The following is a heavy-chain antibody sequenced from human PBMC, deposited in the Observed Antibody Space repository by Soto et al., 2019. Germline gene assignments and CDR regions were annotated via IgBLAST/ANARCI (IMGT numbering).Heavy chain of an antibody. CDR1: GFTFSSHS. CDR2: ISSSSSYI. Sequence: GRSLRLCWTASGFTFSSHSMNWVRQAPGKGLEWVSSISSSSSYIYYADSVKGRFTISRDNAKNSLYLQMNSLRAEDTAVYYCARDQPGYSYGYGLGYWGQGTQVTVSS. J-gene: IGHJ4*02. V-gene: IGHV3-21*01. D-gene: IGHD5-18*01. CDR3: ARDQPGYSYGYGLGY.